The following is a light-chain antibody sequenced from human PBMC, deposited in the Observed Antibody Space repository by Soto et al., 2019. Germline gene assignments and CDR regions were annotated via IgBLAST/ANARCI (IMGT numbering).Light chain of an antibody. J-gene: IGKJ1*01. CDR1: QSISSG. Sequence: DIQMTQSPSTLSASVGDRVTITCRASQSISSGLAWYQQKPGKAPKLLIYKASSLKSGVPSRFSGSGSGTEFTLTISSLQPDDFATYYCKQYNSYSPWTFGQGTKVEIK. V-gene: IGKV1-5*03. CDR2: KAS. CDR3: KQYNSYSPWT.